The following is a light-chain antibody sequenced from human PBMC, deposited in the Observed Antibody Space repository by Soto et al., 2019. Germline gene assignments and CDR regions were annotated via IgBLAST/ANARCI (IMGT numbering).Light chain of an antibody. CDR1: LSISNY. CDR3: QQTYSTPYT. Sequence: DIQMTQSPSSLSASVGDRVTITCRASLSISNYLNWYQQKPGKAPKFLIYAASSLQSGVPSRFSGSGSGTDFTLTISSLQPEDFAIYYCQQTYSTPYTFGQGTKLEIK. J-gene: IGKJ2*01. V-gene: IGKV1-39*01. CDR2: AAS.